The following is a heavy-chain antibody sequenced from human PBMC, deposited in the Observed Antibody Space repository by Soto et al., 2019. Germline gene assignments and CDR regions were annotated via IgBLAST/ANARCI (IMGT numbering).Heavy chain of an antibody. CDR1: GFIFDEYA. CDR3: AKGASTKVFGFNDY. V-gene: IGHV3-9*01. J-gene: IGHJ4*02. Sequence: EVQLVESGGGLVQPGRSLRLSCAASGFIFDEYAMHWVRQAPGKGLEWVSSISWNSGNIGYADSVKGRFTISRDNAKNSLYLQMNSVRGEATAFYYCAKGASTKVFGFNDYWGQGTLVTVSS. CDR2: ISWNSGNI. D-gene: IGHD4-17*01.